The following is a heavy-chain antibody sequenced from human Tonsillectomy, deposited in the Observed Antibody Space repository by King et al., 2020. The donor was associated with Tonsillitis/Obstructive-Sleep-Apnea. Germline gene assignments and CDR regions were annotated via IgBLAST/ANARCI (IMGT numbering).Heavy chain of an antibody. Sequence: QLQESGPGLVKPSETMSLTCTVSGDSISSYYCSWIRQSPGNGLEWIGYIYDSGSTYYNPSLKSRVTISADTSKNQFSLKLSSVTTADTAVYYCARFKRNYFDYWGQGTLVTVSS. CDR1: GDSISSYY. J-gene: IGHJ4*02. CDR2: IYDSGST. V-gene: IGHV4-59*01. CDR3: ARFKRNYFDY.